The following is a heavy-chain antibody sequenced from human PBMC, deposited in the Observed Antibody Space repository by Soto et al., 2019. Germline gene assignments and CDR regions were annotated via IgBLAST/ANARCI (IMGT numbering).Heavy chain of an antibody. CDR1: GFTFSRFE. CDR3: ARDVSAFPPGFFDY. V-gene: IGHV3-48*03. D-gene: IGHD3-10*01. CDR2: IGGSGSTK. J-gene: IGHJ4*02. Sequence: GSLRLSCVASGFTFSRFEMNWVRQAPGKGLEWLSYIGGSGSTKYYADSVKGRFTISRDNAKDSLYLQMNSLRAEDTAIYYCARDVSAFPPGFFDYWGQGTPVTV.